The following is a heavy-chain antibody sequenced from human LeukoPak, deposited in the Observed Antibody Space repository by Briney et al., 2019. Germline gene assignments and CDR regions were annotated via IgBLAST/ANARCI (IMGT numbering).Heavy chain of an antibody. CDR1: GGSIRSGDHH. D-gene: IGHD2-15*01. Sequence: SETLSLTCSVSGGSIRSGDHHWAWVRQPPGKGLEFIGSLDESGRPYYNRPLKSRVSISGDMSGKQFSLNLTSVTAADTAVYFCARDLGGYPFFMDVWGRGTTVIVSS. CDR3: ARDLGGYPFFMDV. V-gene: IGHV4-39*07. CDR2: LDESGRP. J-gene: IGHJ6*03.